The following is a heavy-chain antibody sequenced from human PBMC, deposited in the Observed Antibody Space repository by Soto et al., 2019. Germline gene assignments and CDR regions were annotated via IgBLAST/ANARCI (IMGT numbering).Heavy chain of an antibody. CDR3: ARGINDYASGDEAFDI. D-gene: IGHD3-10*01. J-gene: IGHJ3*02. V-gene: IGHV1-8*01. Sequence: QVQLVQSGAEVKKPGASVKVSCKASGYTFTSYDINWVRQATGQGLEWMGWMNPNSGNTGYAQKFQGRVTMTRNTSISTAYMELSSLRSDDPAVYYCARGINDYASGDEAFDIWGQGTMVTVSS. CDR1: GYTFTSYD. CDR2: MNPNSGNT.